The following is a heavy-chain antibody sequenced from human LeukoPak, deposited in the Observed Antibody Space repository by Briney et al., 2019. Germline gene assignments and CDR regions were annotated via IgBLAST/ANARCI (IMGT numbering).Heavy chain of an antibody. CDR3: ARGRWDIVVVPAAQYYYYYYMDV. CDR1: GGSISSYY. J-gene: IGHJ6*03. D-gene: IGHD2-2*01. Sequence: PSETLSLTCTVSGGSISSYYWSWIRQPPGKGLEWVGYICYSGSTNYNPSPKSRVTISVDTSKNPFSLKLSSVTAAETAVYYCARGRWDIVVVPAAQYYYYYYMDVWGKGTTVTVSS. CDR2: ICYSGST. V-gene: IGHV4-59*01.